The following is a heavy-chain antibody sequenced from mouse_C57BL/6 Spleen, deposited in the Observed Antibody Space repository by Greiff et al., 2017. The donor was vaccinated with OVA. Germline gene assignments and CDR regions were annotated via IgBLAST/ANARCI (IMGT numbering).Heavy chain of an antibody. J-gene: IGHJ2*01. CDR1: GYTFTSYW. CDR2: IHPNSGST. D-gene: IGHD3-2*02. Sequence: VQLQQPGAELVKPGASVKLSCKASGYTFTSYWMHWVKQRPGQGLEWIGMIHPNSGSTNYNEKFKSKATLTVDKSSSTAYMQLSSLASEDSAVYDCARRGSSGFYFDYWGQGTTLTVSS. CDR3: ARRGSSGFYFDY. V-gene: IGHV1-64*01.